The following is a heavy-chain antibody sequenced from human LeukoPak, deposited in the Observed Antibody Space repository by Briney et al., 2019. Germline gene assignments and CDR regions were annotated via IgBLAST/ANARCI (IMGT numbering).Heavy chain of an antibody. CDR2: IYSGGST. V-gene: IGHV3-53*01. Sequence: GGSLRLSCAASGFTVSSNYMSWVRQAPGKGLEWVSVIYSGGSTYYADSVKGRFTISRDNSKNTLYLQMNSLRAEDTAVYYCARWHRRLYYFDYWGQGTLVTVSS. D-gene: IGHD3-16*02. J-gene: IGHJ4*02. CDR1: GFTVSSNY. CDR3: ARWHRRLYYFDY.